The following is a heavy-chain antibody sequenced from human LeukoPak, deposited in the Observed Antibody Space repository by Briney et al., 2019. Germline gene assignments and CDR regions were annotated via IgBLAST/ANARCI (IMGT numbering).Heavy chain of an antibody. CDR2: IYYSGST. CDR3: ARCEAAAESPIDY. J-gene: IGHJ4*02. V-gene: IGHV4-39*01. Sequence: PSETLSLTCTVSGGSISSSSYYWGWIRQPPGKGLEWIGSIYYSGSTYYNPSLKSRVTISVYTSKNQFSLKLSSVTAADTAVYYCARCEAAAESPIDYWGQGTLVTVSS. D-gene: IGHD6-13*01. CDR1: GGSISSSSYY.